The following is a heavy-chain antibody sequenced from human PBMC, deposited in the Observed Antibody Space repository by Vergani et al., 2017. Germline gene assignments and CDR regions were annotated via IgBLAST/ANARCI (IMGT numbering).Heavy chain of an antibody. D-gene: IGHD2-15*01. CDR1: GYTFTSYY. J-gene: IGHJ4*02. V-gene: IGHV1-46*01. CDR3: AGGGVVVVAATGDSEFDY. Sequence: QVQLVQSGAEVKKPGASVKVSCKASGYTFTSYYMHWVRQAPGQGLEWMGIINPSGGSTSYAQKFQGRVTMTRDTSTSTVYMELSSLRSEDTAVYYCAGGGVVVVAATGDSEFDYWGQGTLVTVSS. CDR2: INPSGGST.